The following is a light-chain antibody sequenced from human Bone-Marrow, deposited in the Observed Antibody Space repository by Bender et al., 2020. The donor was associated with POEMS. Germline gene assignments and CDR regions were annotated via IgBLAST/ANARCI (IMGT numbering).Light chain of an antibody. Sequence: SYELTQPPSVSVSPGQTASITCSGDKLGDKYAYWYQQKPGQSPVLVIYENNKRPSGIPERFSGSNSGNTATLTISGTQAMDEADYYCQAWDNSTTYVFGTGTKVTVL. CDR2: ENN. J-gene: IGLJ1*01. CDR1: KLGDKY. CDR3: QAWDNSTTYV. V-gene: IGLV3-1*01.